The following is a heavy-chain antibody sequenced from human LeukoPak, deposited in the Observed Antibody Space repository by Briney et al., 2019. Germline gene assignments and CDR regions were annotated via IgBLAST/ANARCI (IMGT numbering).Heavy chain of an antibody. J-gene: IGHJ6*02. V-gene: IGHV3-23*01. CDR2: ISGSGNRT. CDR3: AKNLYCGGGSCYPSALGMDV. D-gene: IGHD2-15*01. Sequence: GGSLRLSCAASGLTFSSYAISWVRQAPGKGLEWVSSISGSGNRTYYADSVKGRFTISRDNSKNTLFLQMNSLRAEDTAVYYCAKNLYCGGGSCYPSALGMDVWGQGTTVTVSS. CDR1: GLTFSSYA.